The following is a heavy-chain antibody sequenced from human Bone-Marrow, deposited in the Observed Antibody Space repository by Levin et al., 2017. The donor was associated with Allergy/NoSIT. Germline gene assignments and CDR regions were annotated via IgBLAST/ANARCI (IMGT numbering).Heavy chain of an antibody. CDR1: AFTFSNYW. D-gene: IGHD6-6*01. V-gene: IGHV3-74*01. CDR2: IYKDGGHT. CDR3: ASVEYHETSN. Sequence: PGGSLRLSCAASAFTFSNYWMHWVRQAPGKELVWVSSIYKDGGHTDYADFVKGRFTISRDNAKNTLYLQMNSLRADDTAVYYCASVEYHETSNWGQGTLVTVSS. J-gene: IGHJ4*02.